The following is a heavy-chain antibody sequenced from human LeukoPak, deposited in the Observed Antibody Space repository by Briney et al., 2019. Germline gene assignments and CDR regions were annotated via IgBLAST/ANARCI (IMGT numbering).Heavy chain of an antibody. CDR1: GYTFTGYY. J-gene: IGHJ5*02. Sequence: GASVKVSCKASGYTFTGYYMHWVRQAPGQGLEWMGWINPNSGGTNYAQKFQGRVTMTRDTSISTAYMELSRLRSDDTAVYYCSRSRPRYRGYYYWFDPWGQGTLVTVSS. D-gene: IGHD5-12*01. V-gene: IGHV1-2*02. CDR2: INPNSGGT. CDR3: SRSRPRYRGYYYWFDP.